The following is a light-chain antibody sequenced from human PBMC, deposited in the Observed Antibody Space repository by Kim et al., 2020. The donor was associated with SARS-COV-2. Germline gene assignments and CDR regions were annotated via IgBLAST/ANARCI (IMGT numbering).Light chain of an antibody. V-gene: IGLV6-57*01. CDR2: EDN. Sequence: NFMLTQPHSVSESPGKTVTISCTRSSGSIANNYVQWYQQRPGSSPSTVIYEDNQRPSGVPDRFSGSIDSSSNSASLTISGLKTEDEADYYCQSYDSSNQGVFGGGTQVTVL. CDR1: SGSIANNY. CDR3: QSYDSSNQGV. J-gene: IGLJ7*01.